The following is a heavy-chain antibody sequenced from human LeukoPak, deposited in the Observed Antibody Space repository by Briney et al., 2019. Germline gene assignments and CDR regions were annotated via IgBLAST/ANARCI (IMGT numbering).Heavy chain of an antibody. CDR3: ARAFYDFWSGSYTYYMDV. V-gene: IGHV7-4-1*02. J-gene: IGHJ6*03. D-gene: IGHD3-3*01. CDR1: GYTFTSYA. CDR2: INTNTGNP. Sequence: ASVTVSCTASGYTFTSYAMNWVRQAPGQGLEWIGWINTNTGNPTYAQGFTGRFVFSLDTSVSTAYLQISSLKAEDTAVYYCARAFYDFWSGSYTYYMDVWGKGTTVTVSS.